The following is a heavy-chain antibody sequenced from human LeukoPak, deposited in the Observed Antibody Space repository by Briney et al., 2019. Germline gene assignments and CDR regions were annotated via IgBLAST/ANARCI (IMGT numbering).Heavy chain of an antibody. D-gene: IGHD7-27*01. V-gene: IGHV4-30-2*01. Sequence: PSETLSLTCTVSGGSISSGSYYWSWIRQPPGKGLEWIGYIYHSGSTYYNPFLKSRVTISVDRSKNQFSLKLSSVTAADTAVYYCASSWGPRDYWGQGTLVTVSS. CDR3: ASSWGPRDY. J-gene: IGHJ4*02. CDR2: IYHSGST. CDR1: GGSISSGSYY.